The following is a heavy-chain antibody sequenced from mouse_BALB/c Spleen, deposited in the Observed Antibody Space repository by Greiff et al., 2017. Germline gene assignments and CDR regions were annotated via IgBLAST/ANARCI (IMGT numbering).Heavy chain of an antibody. D-gene: IGHD2-3*01. Sequence: DVKLVESGGDLVKPGGSLKLSCAASGFTFSSYGMSWVRQTPDKRLEWVATISSGGSYTYYPDSVKGRFTISRDNAKNTLYLQMSSLKSEDTAMYYCARRLLPQFAYWGQGTLVTVSA. CDR2: ISSGGSYT. V-gene: IGHV5-6*02. J-gene: IGHJ3*01. CDR1: GFTFSSYG. CDR3: ARRLLPQFAY.